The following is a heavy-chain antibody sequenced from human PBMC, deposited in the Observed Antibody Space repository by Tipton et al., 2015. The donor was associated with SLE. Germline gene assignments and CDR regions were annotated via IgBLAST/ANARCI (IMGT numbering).Heavy chain of an antibody. J-gene: IGHJ4*02. Sequence: TLSLTCAVYGGSFSDHYWTWIRQPPGKGLEWVGEINQSGSANYNPSLKSRLVMSIDASKNQFSLKLSSVTAADAAIYYCAGAVGTVAGLRDYWGQGTLVTVSS. V-gene: IGHV4-34*01. CDR1: GGSFSDHY. CDR3: AGAVGTVAGLRDY. CDR2: INQSGSA. D-gene: IGHD6-13*01.